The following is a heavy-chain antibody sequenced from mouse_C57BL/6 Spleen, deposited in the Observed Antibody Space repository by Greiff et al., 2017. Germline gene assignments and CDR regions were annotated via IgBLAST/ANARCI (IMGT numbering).Heavy chain of an antibody. V-gene: IGHV1-82*01. J-gene: IGHJ2*01. Sequence: QVQLKQSGPELVKPGASVKISCKASGYAFSSSWMNWVKQRPGKGLEWIGRIYPGDGDTNYNGKFKGKATLTADKSSSTAYMQLSSLTSEDSAVYFCARERDGNYADYWGQGTTLTVSS. D-gene: IGHD2-1*01. CDR2: IYPGDGDT. CDR1: GYAFSSSW. CDR3: ARERDGNYADY.